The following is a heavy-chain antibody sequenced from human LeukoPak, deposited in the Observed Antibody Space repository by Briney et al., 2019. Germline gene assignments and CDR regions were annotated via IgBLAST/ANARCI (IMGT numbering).Heavy chain of an antibody. J-gene: IGHJ5*02. V-gene: IGHV4-59*08. CDR3: ARIVGIAVAGTFWFDP. CDR2: IYYSGST. CDR1: GGSISSYY. D-gene: IGHD6-19*01. Sequence: SETLSLTCTVSGGSISSYYWSWIRQPPGKGLEWIGYIYYSGSTNYNPSLKSRVTISVDRSKNQFSLKLSSVTAADTAVYYCARIVGIAVAGTFWFDPWGQGTLVTVSS.